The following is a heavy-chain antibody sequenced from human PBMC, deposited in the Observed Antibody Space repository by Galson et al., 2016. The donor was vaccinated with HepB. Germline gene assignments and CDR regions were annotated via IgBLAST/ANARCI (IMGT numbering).Heavy chain of an antibody. CDR3: HYYDTSGYQGVVDY. J-gene: IGHJ4*02. CDR2: IDWDDDK. Sequence: PALVKPTQTLTLTCTFSGFSLSTTGMCVSWIRQPPGKALEWLALIDWDDDKYYRTSLKTRLTISKDTSKNQVVLTMTNMDPVDTATYYCHYYDTSGYQGVVDYWGQGTLVTVSS. V-gene: IGHV2-70*01. CDR1: GFSLSTTGMC. D-gene: IGHD3-22*01.